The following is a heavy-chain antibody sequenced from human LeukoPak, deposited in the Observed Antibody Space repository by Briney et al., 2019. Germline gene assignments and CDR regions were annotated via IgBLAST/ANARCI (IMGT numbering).Heavy chain of an antibody. CDR3: ARELDYDILTGYGFDAFDI. CDR2: IGGSSSSI. V-gene: IGHV3-48*01. D-gene: IGHD3-9*01. CDR1: GFTFNTYS. J-gene: IGHJ3*02. Sequence: GGSLRLSCAASGFTFNTYSMSWVRRAPGKGLEWLSYIGGSSSSICYADSVKGRFTISRDNAKNSLYLQMNSLRAEDTAVYYCARELDYDILTGYGFDAFDIWGQGTMVTVSS.